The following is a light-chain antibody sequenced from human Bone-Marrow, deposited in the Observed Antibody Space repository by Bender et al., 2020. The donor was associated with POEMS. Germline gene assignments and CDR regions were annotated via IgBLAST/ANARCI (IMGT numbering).Light chain of an antibody. V-gene: IGLV1-44*01. CDR1: SSNIGTNP. CDR3: AAWEDSLNGWV. J-gene: IGLJ3*02. CDR2: INN. Sequence: QSVLTQPPSASGTPGQWVTISCSGSSSNIGTNPVNWYQQLPGTAPKLLIYINNQRPSWVPDRFSGSKSGTSASLAISGLQSEDEADYYCAAWEDSLNGWVFGGGTKLTVL.